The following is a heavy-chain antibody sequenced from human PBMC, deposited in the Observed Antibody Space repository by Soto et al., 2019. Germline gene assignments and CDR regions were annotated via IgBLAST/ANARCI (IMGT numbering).Heavy chain of an antibody. V-gene: IGHV3-23*01. D-gene: IGHD2-2*01. CDR1: GFTFSSYA. CDR2: IGESGTPT. CDR3: ARYIPGVRYYGMDV. J-gene: IGHJ6*02. Sequence: GGSLRLSCAAAGFTFSSYAMKWVRQAPGKGLEWVSLIGESGTPTYYADSVKGRFTISRDNSGNTLFLEMYSLRAEDMAVYYCARYIPGVRYYGMDVWGQGTTVTVSS.